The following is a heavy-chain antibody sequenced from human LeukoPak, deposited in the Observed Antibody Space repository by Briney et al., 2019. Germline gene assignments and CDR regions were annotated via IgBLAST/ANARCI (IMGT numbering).Heavy chain of an antibody. D-gene: IGHD1-26*01. CDR2: IISSGRTK. V-gene: IGHV3-11*04. CDR1: GFTFSDFY. J-gene: IGHJ5*02. CDR3: ARRGELLRDNWLDP. Sequence: RGCLGLSCAASGFTFSDFYISCIRHAQEEGLEWVSYIISSGRTKYYAESVKGRFSISRDNAENSIYMQTNRLRVDGTAVSFCARRGELLRDNWLDPWGQGALVTVSS.